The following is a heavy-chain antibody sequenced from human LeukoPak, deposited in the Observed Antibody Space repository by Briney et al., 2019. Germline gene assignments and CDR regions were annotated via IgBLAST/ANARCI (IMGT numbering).Heavy chain of an antibody. Sequence: GGSLRLSCAASGFIFSDYYMSWIRQAPGKGLEWVSYISSSGSTIYYADSVKGRFTISRDNAKNSLYLQMNSLRAEDTAVYYCARDHHSSSWYGVNWYFDLWGRGTLVTVSS. CDR3: ARDHHSSSWYGVNWYFDL. CDR1: GFIFSDYY. CDR2: ISSSGSTI. D-gene: IGHD6-13*01. V-gene: IGHV3-11*04. J-gene: IGHJ2*01.